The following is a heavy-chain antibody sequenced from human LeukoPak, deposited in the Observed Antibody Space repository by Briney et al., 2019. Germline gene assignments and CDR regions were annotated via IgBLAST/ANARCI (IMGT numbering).Heavy chain of an antibody. Sequence: ASVKVSCKASVYTFISYAMNWVRQAPGQGLEWMGWLNTNTGNPTYAQGFTGRFVFSLDTSVSTAYLQISSPKAEDTVVYYCAVAGTLGYWGQGTLVTVSS. CDR3: AVAGTLGY. D-gene: IGHD6-19*01. J-gene: IGHJ4*02. CDR2: LNTNTGNP. V-gene: IGHV7-4-1*02. CDR1: VYTFISYA.